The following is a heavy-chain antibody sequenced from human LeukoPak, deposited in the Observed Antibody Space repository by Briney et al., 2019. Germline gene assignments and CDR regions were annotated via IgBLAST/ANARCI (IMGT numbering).Heavy chain of an antibody. Sequence: SETLSLTCTVSGGSISRDYWSWIRQPPGKGLERIGYIYYSGSTNYNPSLKSRVTISVDTSKNQFSLKLSSVTAADTAVYYCARRIYYDILTAQRDDAFDIWGQGTMVTVSS. D-gene: IGHD3-9*01. CDR1: GGSISRDY. CDR2: IYYSGST. V-gene: IGHV4-59*01. CDR3: ARRIYYDILTAQRDDAFDI. J-gene: IGHJ3*02.